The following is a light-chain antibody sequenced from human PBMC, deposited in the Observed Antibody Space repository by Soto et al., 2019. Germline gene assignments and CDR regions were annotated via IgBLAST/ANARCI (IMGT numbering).Light chain of an antibody. J-gene: IGKJ1*01. CDR2: GAS. CDR1: QSVSSN. Sequence: TAYKDSLSVSPGERATLSCMASQSVSSNLAWYQQKPGQAPRPLIYGASTRATGIPARFSGSGSGTDFTLAIISLQHEDSATYYSLQEINYPCTFGQGTKVDIK. CDR3: LQEINYPCT. V-gene: IGKV3-15*01.